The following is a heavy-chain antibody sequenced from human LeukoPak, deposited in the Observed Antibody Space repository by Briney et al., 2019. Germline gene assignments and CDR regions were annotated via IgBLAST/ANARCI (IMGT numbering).Heavy chain of an antibody. Sequence: PGGSLRLSCAASGFTFSSYAMHWVRQAPGKGLEWVAVISYDGSNKYYADSVKGRFTISRDNSKNTLYLQMNSLRAEDTAVYYCARDGQLVRDDAFDIWGQGTMVTVSS. J-gene: IGHJ3*02. V-gene: IGHV3-30-3*01. D-gene: IGHD6-6*01. CDR1: GFTFSSYA. CDR3: ARDGQLVRDDAFDI. CDR2: ISYDGSNK.